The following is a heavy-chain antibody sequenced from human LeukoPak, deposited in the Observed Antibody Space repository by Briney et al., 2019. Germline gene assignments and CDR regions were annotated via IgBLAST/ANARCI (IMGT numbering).Heavy chain of an antibody. CDR3: ARGPPSLLRGHMDV. D-gene: IGHD2-15*01. CDR1: GYTFTSYD. Sequence: ASVKVSXKASGYTFTSYDINWVRQATGQGLEWMGWMNPNSGNTGYAQKFQGRVTITRNTSISTAYMELSSLRSEDTAVYYCARGPPSLLRGHMDVWGKGTTVTVSS. J-gene: IGHJ6*03. CDR2: MNPNSGNT. V-gene: IGHV1-8*03.